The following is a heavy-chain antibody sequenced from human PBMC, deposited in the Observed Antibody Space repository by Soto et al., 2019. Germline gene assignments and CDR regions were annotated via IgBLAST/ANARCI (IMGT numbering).Heavy chain of an antibody. CDR2: ISSSSSYI. Sequence: PGGSLRLSCAASGFTFSSYSMNWVRQAPGKGLEWVSSISSSSSYIYYADSVKGRFTISRDNAKNSLYLQMNSLRAEDTAVYYCARSDGYNYYYYYGMDVWGQGTTVTVSS. CDR1: GFTFSSYS. V-gene: IGHV3-21*01. D-gene: IGHD5-12*01. J-gene: IGHJ6*02. CDR3: ARSDGYNYYYYYGMDV.